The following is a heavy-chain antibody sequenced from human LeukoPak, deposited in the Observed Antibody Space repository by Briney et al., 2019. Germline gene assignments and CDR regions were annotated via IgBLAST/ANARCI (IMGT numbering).Heavy chain of an antibody. Sequence: SETLSLTCTVSGGSISSSSYYWGWIRQPPGKGLEWIGSIYYSGSTNYNPSLKSQVTISVDTSKNQFSLKLSSVTAADAAVYYCVRARDIAVSWFGDLLSSETYFDYWGQGTLVTVSS. D-gene: IGHD3-10*01. J-gene: IGHJ4*02. V-gene: IGHV4-39*07. CDR1: GGSISSSSYY. CDR2: IYYSGST. CDR3: VRARDIAVSWFGDLLSSETYFDY.